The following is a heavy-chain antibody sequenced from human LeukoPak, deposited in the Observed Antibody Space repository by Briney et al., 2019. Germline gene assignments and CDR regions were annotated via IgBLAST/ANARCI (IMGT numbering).Heavy chain of an antibody. CDR2: FDPEDGET. CDR1: GYTLTELS. D-gene: IGHD6-19*01. V-gene: IGHV1-24*01. CDR3: ATGVAVASYYYYGMDV. J-gene: IGHJ6*04. Sequence: ASVKVSCKVSGYTLTELSMHWVRQAPGKGLEWMGGFDPEDGETIYAQKFQGRVTMTGDTSTDTAYMELSSLRSEDTAVYYCATGVAVASYYYYGMDVWGKGTTVTVSS.